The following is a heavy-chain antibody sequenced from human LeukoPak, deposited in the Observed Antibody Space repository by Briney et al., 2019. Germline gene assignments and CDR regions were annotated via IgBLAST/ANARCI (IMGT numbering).Heavy chain of an antibody. V-gene: IGHV6-1*01. J-gene: IGHJ4*02. CDR3: ARGVSCSGGSCYLFFDY. D-gene: IGHD2-15*01. CDR2: TYYRSKWYN. CDR1: GDSVSSNSAA. Sequence: SQTLSLTCAISGDSVSSNSAAWNWIRQSPSRGLEWLGRTYYRSKWYNDYAVSAKSRITINPDTSNNQFSLQLNSVTPEDTAVYYCARGVSCSGGSCYLFFDYWGQGTLVTVSS.